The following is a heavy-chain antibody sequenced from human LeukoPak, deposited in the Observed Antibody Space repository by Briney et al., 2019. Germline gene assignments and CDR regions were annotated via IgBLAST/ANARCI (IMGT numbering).Heavy chain of an antibody. D-gene: IGHD5-18*01. CDR3: ANSGYSYEE. CDR2: IYNGGST. Sequence: GGSLRLSCAASGFTVSSNFMSWVRQAPGKGLEWVSIIYNGGSTYYSDSVKGRFTISRDNSKNTLYLQMNSLRAEDTAVYYCANSGYSYEEWGQGTLVTVSS. CDR1: GFTVSSNF. J-gene: IGHJ4*02. V-gene: IGHV3-53*01.